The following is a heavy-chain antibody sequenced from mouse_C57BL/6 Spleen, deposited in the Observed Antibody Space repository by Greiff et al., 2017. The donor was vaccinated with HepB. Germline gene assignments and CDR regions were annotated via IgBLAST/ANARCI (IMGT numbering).Heavy chain of an antibody. D-gene: IGHD2-2*01. J-gene: IGHJ4*01. Sequence: VQLQQPGAELVKPGASVKLSCKASGYTFTSYWMQWVKQRPGQGLEWIGEIDPSDSYTNYNQKFKGKATLTVDTSSSTAYMQLSSLTSEDSAVYYCARLVRGYYAMDYWGQGTSVTVSS. CDR3: ARLVRGYYAMDY. CDR2: IDPSDSYT. V-gene: IGHV1-50*01. CDR1: GYTFTSYW.